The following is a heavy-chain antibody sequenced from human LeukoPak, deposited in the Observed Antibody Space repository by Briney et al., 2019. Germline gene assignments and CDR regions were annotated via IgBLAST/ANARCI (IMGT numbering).Heavy chain of an antibody. Sequence: SETLSLTCTVSGASISSYWSWIRQPPGKGLEWIGYIYYSGSTNYNPSLKSRVTISVDTSKNQFYLRLTSVTAADTAVYYCARESYGGRDYWGQGTLVTVSS. V-gene: IGHV4-59*01. CDR3: ARESYGGRDY. CDR1: GASISSY. D-gene: IGHD3-16*01. J-gene: IGHJ4*02. CDR2: IYYSGST.